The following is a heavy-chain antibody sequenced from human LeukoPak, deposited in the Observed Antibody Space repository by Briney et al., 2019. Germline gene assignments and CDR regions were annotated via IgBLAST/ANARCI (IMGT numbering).Heavy chain of an antibody. V-gene: IGHV3-9*01. CDR3: AKDTRRVVPAAISWFDP. CDR2: ISWNSGSI. D-gene: IGHD2-2*01. CDR1: GFTFDDYA. J-gene: IGHJ5*02. Sequence: GRSLRLSCAASGFTFDDYAMHWVRQARGKGLEGVSGISWNSGSIGYADSVKGRFTISRDNAKNSLYLQMNSLRAEDTALYYCAKDTRRVVPAAISWFDPSGQGTLVTVSS.